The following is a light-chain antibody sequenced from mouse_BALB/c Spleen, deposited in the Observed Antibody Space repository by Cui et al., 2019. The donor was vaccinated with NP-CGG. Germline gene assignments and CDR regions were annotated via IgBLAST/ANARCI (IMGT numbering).Light chain of an antibody. CDR3: ALWYSNHWV. V-gene: IGLV1*01. J-gene: IGLJ1*01. CDR2: GTN. Sequence: QAVVTQESALPTSPGETVTLTCRSSTGAVTIVNYANWVQEKPDHLFTGLIGGTNNRAPGVPARFSGSLIGDKAGLTITGAQTEDEAIYFCALWYSNHWVFGGGTKLTVL. CDR1: TGAVTIVNY.